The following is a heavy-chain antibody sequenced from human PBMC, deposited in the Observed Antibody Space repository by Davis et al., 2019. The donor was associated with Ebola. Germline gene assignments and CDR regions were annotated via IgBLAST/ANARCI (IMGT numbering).Heavy chain of an antibody. CDR3: ARPGIAVAVSYYFDY. D-gene: IGHD6-19*01. CDR2: IFYSGTT. CDR1: GGSLSNSY. V-gene: IGHV4-59*08. J-gene: IGHJ4*02. Sequence: SETLSLTCTVSGGSLSNSYWSWIRQPPGKGLEWIGYIFYSGTTNYNPSLESRVTISVDTSKNQFSLKLSSVTAADTAVYYCARPGIAVAVSYYFDYWGQGTLVTVSS.